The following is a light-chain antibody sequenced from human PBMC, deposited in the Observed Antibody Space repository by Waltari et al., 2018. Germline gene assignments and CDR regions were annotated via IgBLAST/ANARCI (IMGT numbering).Light chain of an antibody. CDR3: QQYGNSPFA. CDR1: QSLSGDY. Sequence: EIVLTQSPGTLSLSPGERVTLSCRASQSLSGDYVAWYQQKPGQAPRLLFYDVSRRATGVPDRFSASGSGTDFTLTISRLGPGEFAVYYCQQYGNSPFAFGQGTRLEIK. J-gene: IGKJ5*01. V-gene: IGKV3-20*01. CDR2: DVS.